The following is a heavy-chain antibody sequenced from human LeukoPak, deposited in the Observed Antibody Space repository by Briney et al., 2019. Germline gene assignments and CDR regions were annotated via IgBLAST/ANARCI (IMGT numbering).Heavy chain of an antibody. CDR2: NSPLDGKT. CDR3: VRDAGSSWYNY. Sequence: ASVKVSCKASGYTFTGYGISWVRQAPGQGLEWMGWNSPLDGKTKYAQKLQGRVTMTTDTSTSTAYMELRSLRSDDTAAYFCVRDAGSSWYNYWGQGTLVTVSS. D-gene: IGHD6-13*01. J-gene: IGHJ4*02. CDR1: GYTFTGYG. V-gene: IGHV1-18*01.